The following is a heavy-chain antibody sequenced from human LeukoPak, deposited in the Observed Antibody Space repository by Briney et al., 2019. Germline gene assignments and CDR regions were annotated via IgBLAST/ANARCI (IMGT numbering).Heavy chain of an antibody. V-gene: IGHV4-39*01. CDR2: IYYSGST. CDR1: GGSISSSSYY. Sequence: PSETLSLTCTVSGGSISSSSYYWGWIRQPPGKGLEWIGSIYYSGSTYYNPSLKSRVTISVDTSKNQFSLKLSSVTAADTAVYYCARHTRSNWFDPWGQGTLVTVSS. J-gene: IGHJ5*02. CDR3: ARHTRSNWFDP. D-gene: IGHD1-26*01.